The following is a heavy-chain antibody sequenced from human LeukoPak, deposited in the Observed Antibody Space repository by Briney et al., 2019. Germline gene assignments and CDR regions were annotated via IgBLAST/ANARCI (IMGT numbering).Heavy chain of an antibody. V-gene: IGHV3-21*06. CDR1: GFTFNKYT. Sequence: PGGSLRLSCAASGFTFNKYTMNWVRQAPGKGLEWVSSISTSSSYIYYADSVKGRFTISRDNAKNSVYLQMNSLRAEDTAIYHCERDLGSFYFDYWGQGTLVTVSS. J-gene: IGHJ4*02. D-gene: IGHD6-25*01. CDR2: ISTSSSYI. CDR3: ERDLGSFYFDY.